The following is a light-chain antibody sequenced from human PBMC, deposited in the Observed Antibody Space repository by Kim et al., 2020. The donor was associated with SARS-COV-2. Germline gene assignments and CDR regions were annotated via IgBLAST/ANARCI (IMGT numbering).Light chain of an antibody. V-gene: IGLV6-57*03. Sequence: PGKTVTISCTRSSGSIASNYVQWYQQRPGSAPTTVIYEDNQRPSGVPDRFSGSIDSSSNSASLTISGLKTEDEADYYCQSYDSSNWVFGGGTQLTVL. CDR3: QSYDSSNWV. CDR2: EDN. J-gene: IGLJ3*02. CDR1: SGSIASNY.